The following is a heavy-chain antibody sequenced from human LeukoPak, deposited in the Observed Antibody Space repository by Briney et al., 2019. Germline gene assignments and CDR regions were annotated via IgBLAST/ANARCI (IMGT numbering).Heavy chain of an antibody. CDR1: GFSLKTRGMC. Sequence: SGPTLVNPTQTLTLTCTFSGFSLKTRGMCVSWIRQPPGKALEWLARIDWDEDQYYNPSLRTRLTISKDRSKDLVVLTMTNMDPADTATYYRARSASDWYFDFWGRGTLVTVSS. V-gene: IGHV2-70*11. CDR2: IDWDEDQ. CDR3: ARSASDWYFDF. J-gene: IGHJ2*01.